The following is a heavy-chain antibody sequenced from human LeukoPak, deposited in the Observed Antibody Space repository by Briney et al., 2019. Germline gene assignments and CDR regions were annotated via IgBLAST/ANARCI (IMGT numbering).Heavy chain of an antibody. CDR1: GYSMSSDYY. D-gene: IGHD4-23*01. Sequence: SETLSLTCTVSGYSMSSDYYWGWIRQPPGKGLEWIGNIYHSGSTYYNPSLKSRVTISVDTSKNQFCLRLYSVTAADTAVYYCARDSTVVTRSGFDYWGQGALVTVSS. CDR2: IYHSGST. V-gene: IGHV4-38-2*02. CDR3: ARDSTVVTRSGFDY. J-gene: IGHJ4*02.